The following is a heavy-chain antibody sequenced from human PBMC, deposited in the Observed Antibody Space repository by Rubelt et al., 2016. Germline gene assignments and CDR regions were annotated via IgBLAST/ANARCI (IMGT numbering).Heavy chain of an antibody. V-gene: IGHV3-30*04. D-gene: IGHD3-3*01. CDR2: ISYDGTNK. J-gene: IGHJ4*02. CDR3: ASEENWSGYFAFDY. Sequence: QVQLVESGGGVVQPGRSLRLSCAASGFTFSSYAMHWVRQAPGKGLEWVAVISYDGTNKDYADSVKGRLTISRDNAKNSLYLQMNSLRAEDTAVYYCASEENWSGYFAFDYWGQGILVTVSS. CDR1: GFTFSSYA.